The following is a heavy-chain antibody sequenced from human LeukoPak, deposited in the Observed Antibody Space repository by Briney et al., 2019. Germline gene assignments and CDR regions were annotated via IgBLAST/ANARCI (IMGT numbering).Heavy chain of an antibody. CDR1: GFTFSEAW. CDR3: ARHIAAAVRANWYFDL. CDR2: INNDGSFT. D-gene: IGHD6-13*01. Sequence: PGGSLRLSCAASGFTFSEAWMHWVRQAPGKGLVWVSRINNDGSFTKYADSVKGRFTISRDNSKNTLYLQMNSLRAEDTAVYYCARHIAAAVRANWYFDLWGRGTLVTVSS. V-gene: IGHV3-74*01. J-gene: IGHJ2*01.